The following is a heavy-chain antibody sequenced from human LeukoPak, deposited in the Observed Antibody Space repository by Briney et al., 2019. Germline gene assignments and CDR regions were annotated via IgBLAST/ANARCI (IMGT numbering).Heavy chain of an antibody. CDR3: ATGGRRTPVPTGRPWAY. V-gene: IGHV1-2*02. D-gene: IGHD1-1*01. J-gene: IGHJ4*02. CDR1: GYTLTDYD. Sequence: GASVKVSYKASGYTLTDYDILWVRQAPGRGLECMGWINPSSGTTDYAQRFQGRVTMTSGTSLNTAYMDLSSLRSDDTAVYYCATGGRRTPVPTGRPWAYWGQGTLVTVFS. CDR2: INPSSGTT.